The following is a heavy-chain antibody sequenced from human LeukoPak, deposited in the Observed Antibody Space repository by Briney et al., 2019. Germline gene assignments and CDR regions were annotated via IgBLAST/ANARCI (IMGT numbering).Heavy chain of an antibody. CDR1: GFTFSSYS. D-gene: IGHD3-10*01. J-gene: IGHJ4*02. CDR3: AKDPAMVRGVIFEVFYFDY. V-gene: IGHV3-23*01. CDR2: ISGSGGST. Sequence: GGSLRLSCAASGFTFSSYSMNWVRQAPGKGLEWVSAISGSGGSTYYADSVKGRFTISRDNSKNTLYLQMNSLRAEDTAVYYCAKDPAMVRGVIFEVFYFDYWGQGTLVTVSS.